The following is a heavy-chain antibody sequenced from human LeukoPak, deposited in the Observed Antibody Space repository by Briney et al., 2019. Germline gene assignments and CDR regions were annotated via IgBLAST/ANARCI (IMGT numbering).Heavy chain of an antibody. J-gene: IGHJ6*03. CDR1: GGSISSGGYY. Sequence: SETLSLTCTVSGGSISSGGYYWSWIRQHPGKGLEWIGYIYYSGSTYYNPSLKSRVTISVDTSKNQFSLKLSSVTAADTAVYYCARDQTVAGIYYMDVWGKGTTVTVSS. CDR3: ARDQTVAGIYYMDV. V-gene: IGHV4-31*03. CDR2: IYYSGST. D-gene: IGHD4-23*01.